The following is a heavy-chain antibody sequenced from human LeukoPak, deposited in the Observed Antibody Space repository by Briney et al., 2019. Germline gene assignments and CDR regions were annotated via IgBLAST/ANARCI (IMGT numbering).Heavy chain of an antibody. Sequence: DPGGSLRLSCAASGFTFSSYSMSWVRQAPGKGLEWVSAISGSGGSTYYADSVKGRFTISRDNSKNTLYLQMNSLRAEDTAVYYCAKKDASSGSYSPPFDYWGQGTLVTVSS. J-gene: IGHJ4*02. V-gene: IGHV3-23*01. CDR2: ISGSGGST. CDR3: AKKDASSGSYSPPFDY. D-gene: IGHD1-26*01. CDR1: GFTFSSYS.